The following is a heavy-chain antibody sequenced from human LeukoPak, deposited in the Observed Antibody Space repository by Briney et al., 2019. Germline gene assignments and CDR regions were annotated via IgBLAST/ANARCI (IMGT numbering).Heavy chain of an antibody. V-gene: IGHV3-15*01. J-gene: IGHJ4*02. CDR3: TWQTTFDFWRTDY. CDR1: GFTFTAAW. D-gene: IGHD3-3*01. CDR2: IKSKGGGETT. Sequence: GVSLRLSCAASGFTFTAAWMSWVRQAPGKGLEWVGRIKSKGGGETTEYAAPVKGRFTISRDDSKNTLYLQMNSLKTEDTAVYYCTWQTTFDFWRTDYCGLGTLVTVSS.